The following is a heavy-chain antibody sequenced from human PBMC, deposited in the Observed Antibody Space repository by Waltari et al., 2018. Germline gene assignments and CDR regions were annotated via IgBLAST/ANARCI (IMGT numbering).Heavy chain of an antibody. D-gene: IGHD2-15*01. Sequence: SGFTFSSYAMSWVRQAPGKGLEWVSAISGSGGSTYYADSVKGRFTISRDNSKNTLYLQMNSLRAEDTAVYYCAKDPPHYGGNGDYWGQGTLVTVSP. V-gene: IGHV3-23*01. CDR1: GFTFSSYA. CDR3: AKDPPHYGGNGDY. CDR2: ISGSGGST. J-gene: IGHJ4*02.